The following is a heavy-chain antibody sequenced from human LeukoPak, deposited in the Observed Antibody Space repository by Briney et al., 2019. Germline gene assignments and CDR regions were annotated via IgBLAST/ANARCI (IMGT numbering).Heavy chain of an antibody. CDR1: GDSVSTNNVA. D-gene: IGHD3-16*01. CDR2: TYYRSKWYN. CDR3: AREDLGAAYFDF. V-gene: IGHV6-1*01. J-gene: IGHJ4*02. Sequence: SQTLSLTCAISGDSVSTNNVAWNWIRQSPSRGLEWLGRTYYRSKWYNDYAVSVKSRIIINPDTSTNQFSLQLNSVTPDDTAVYYCAREDLGAAYFDFWGQGTLVTVSS.